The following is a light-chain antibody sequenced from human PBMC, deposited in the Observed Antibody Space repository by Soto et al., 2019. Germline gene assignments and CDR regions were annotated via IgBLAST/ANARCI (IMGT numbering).Light chain of an antibody. Sequence: QSVLTQPASVSGSPGQSITISCSGTRSDIGSYNNVAWYQQFPGKTPKILSYGVSNRPSGVSSRFSGSKSGNTASLTISGLQAEDEADYYCISYTGSSTSYVFGSGTKVTVL. J-gene: IGLJ1*01. CDR3: ISYTGSSTSYV. CDR2: GVS. V-gene: IGLV2-14*01. CDR1: RSDIGSYNN.